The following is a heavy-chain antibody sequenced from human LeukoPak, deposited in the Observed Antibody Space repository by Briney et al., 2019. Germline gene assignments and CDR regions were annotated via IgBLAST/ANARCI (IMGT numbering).Heavy chain of an antibody. V-gene: IGHV4-59*12. CDR1: GGSISSYY. Sequence: SETLSLTCTVSGGSISSYYWSWIRQPPGKGLEWIGYIYYSGNTNYNPSLKSRVTISLDTSKTQFSLKATSVTAADTAVYYCARTGVTMVRGVIVTYYTDVWGKGTTVTVS. CDR2: IYYSGNT. D-gene: IGHD3-10*01. J-gene: IGHJ6*03. CDR3: ARTGVTMVRGVIVTYYTDV.